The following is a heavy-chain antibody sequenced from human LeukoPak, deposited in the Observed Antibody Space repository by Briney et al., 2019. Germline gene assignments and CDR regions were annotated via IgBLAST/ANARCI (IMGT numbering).Heavy chain of an antibody. Sequence: GGSLRLSCAASEFTFSTYSMNWVRQAPGKGLEWVASISSSSTYIYHADSVKSRFTISRDNAKNSLYLQMNSLIAEDTAIYYCARGSNGAFDYWGQGTLVTVSP. J-gene: IGHJ4*02. CDR1: EFTFSTYS. D-gene: IGHD4/OR15-4a*01. V-gene: IGHV3-21*01. CDR3: ARGSNGAFDY. CDR2: ISSSSTYI.